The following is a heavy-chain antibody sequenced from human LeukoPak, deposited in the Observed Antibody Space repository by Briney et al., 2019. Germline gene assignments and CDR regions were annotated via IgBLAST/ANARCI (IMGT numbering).Heavy chain of an antibody. CDR3: ARRWGYSYGYVDY. Sequence: PSETLSLTCTVSGGSIRSSYYYWGWIRQPPGKGLEWIGSIYDSGSTYYNPSLKSRVTISVDTSKNQFSLKLNSVTAADTAVYYCARRWGYSYGYVDYWGQGTLVTVSS. CDR1: GGSIRSSYYY. CDR2: IYDSGST. V-gene: IGHV4-39*01. J-gene: IGHJ4*02. D-gene: IGHD5-18*01.